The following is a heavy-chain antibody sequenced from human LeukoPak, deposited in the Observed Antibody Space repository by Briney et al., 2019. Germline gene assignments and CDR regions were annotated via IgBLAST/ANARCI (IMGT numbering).Heavy chain of an antibody. CDR2: INAGNGKT. V-gene: IGHV1-3*01. J-gene: IGHJ4*02. CDR1: GYTFTNHA. CDR3: ARAIWTSTVTTYYLDY. D-gene: IGHD4-17*01. Sequence: ASVKASCKASGYTFTNHAIQWVRQAPGQRLEWMGWINAGNGKTKYSQKFQGRVTITRDASATTAYMEVSSLTSEDTAVYYCARAIWTSTVTTYYLDYWGQGTLVTVSS.